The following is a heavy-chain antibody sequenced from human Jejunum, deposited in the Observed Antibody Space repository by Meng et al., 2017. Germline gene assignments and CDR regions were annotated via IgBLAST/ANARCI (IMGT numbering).Heavy chain of an antibody. V-gene: IGHV3-74*01. Sequence: GESLKISCAASGFTFSEYWMHWVRQAPGKGLEWVSRISLDRTTTTYADSVKGRFTISRDNAMNTVYLQMNSLRVEDTAVYYCARGGADTAVGHHYWGQGKLVTVSS. CDR2: ISLDRTTT. CDR3: ARGGADTAVGHHY. J-gene: IGHJ4*02. D-gene: IGHD5-18*01. CDR1: GFTFSEYW.